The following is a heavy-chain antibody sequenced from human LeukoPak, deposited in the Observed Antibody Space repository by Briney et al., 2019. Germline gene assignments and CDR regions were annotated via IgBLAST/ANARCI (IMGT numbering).Heavy chain of an antibody. CDR1: GFTFNIYG. D-gene: IGHD3-10*01. Sequence: GGSLRLSCAASGFTFNIYGMHWVRQAPGKGLEWVAFIRSEESKKYYADSVKGRFTISRDNSKKTLYLQMNGLRTEDTAVYYCAKGDDSYGSGSYESVPEYWGQGTLVIVSS. CDR3: AKGDDSYGSGSYESVPEY. CDR2: IRSEESKK. J-gene: IGHJ4*02. V-gene: IGHV3-30*02.